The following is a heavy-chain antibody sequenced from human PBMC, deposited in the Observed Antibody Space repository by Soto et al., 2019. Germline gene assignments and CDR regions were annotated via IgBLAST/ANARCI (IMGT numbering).Heavy chain of an antibody. Sequence: GGSLRLSCAASGFTFSSYGMHWVRQAPGKGLEWVAVISYDGSNKYYADSVKGRFTISRDNSKNTLYLQMNSLRAEDTAVYYCAKDPHFGMELWLNYFDYWGQGTLVTVSS. V-gene: IGHV3-30*18. CDR2: ISYDGSNK. CDR1: GFTFSSYG. CDR3: AKDPHFGMELWLNYFDY. D-gene: IGHD5-18*01. J-gene: IGHJ4*02.